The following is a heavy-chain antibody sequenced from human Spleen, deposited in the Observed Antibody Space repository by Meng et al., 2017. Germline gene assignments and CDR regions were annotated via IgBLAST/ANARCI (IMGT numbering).Heavy chain of an antibody. V-gene: IGHV3-23*01. CDR1: GFTFRSYA. CDR3: AQEAYCGGDCYSVGGGAFEI. J-gene: IGHJ3*02. Sequence: GESLKISCAASGFTFRSYAMDWVRQDPGKGLEWISAISGRGDDTYHADSVKGRFTISRDNSKKTLYLHMNSLRAEDTAVYYCAQEAYCGGDCYSVGGGAFEIWGQGKMV. CDR2: ISGRGDDT. D-gene: IGHD2-21*02.